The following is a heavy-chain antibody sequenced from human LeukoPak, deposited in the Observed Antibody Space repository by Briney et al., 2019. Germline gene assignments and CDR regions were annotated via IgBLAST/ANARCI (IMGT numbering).Heavy chain of an antibody. CDR2: ISNDGSNK. CDR3: ARDRGQWLLPLLDY. D-gene: IGHD6-19*01. J-gene: IGHJ4*02. Sequence: TGGSLRLSCAASGFTFSSYGMHWVRQAPGKGLEWVTVISNDGSNKYHADSVKGRFTSSRDNSKNTLYLQMNSLRDEDTAVYYCARDRGQWLLPLLDYWGQGTPVTVSS. CDR1: GFTFSSYG. V-gene: IGHV3-30*04.